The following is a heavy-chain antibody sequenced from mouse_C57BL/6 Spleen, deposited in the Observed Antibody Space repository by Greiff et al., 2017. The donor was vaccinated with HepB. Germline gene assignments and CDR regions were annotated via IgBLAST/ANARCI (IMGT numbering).Heavy chain of an antibody. CDR3: ASGGYDYDWAMDY. CDR1: GYTFTDYY. V-gene: IGHV1-26*01. CDR2: INPNNGGT. Sequence: VQLQQSGPELVKPGASVKISCKASGYTFTDYYMNWVKQSHGKSLEWIGDINPNNGGTSYNQKFKGKATLTVDKSSSTAYMELRSLTSEDSAVYYCASGGYDYDWAMDYWGQGTSVTVSS. J-gene: IGHJ4*01. D-gene: IGHD2-4*01.